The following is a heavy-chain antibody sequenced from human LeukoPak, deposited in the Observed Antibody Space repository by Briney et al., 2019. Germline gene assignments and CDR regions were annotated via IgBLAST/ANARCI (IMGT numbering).Heavy chain of an antibody. J-gene: IGHJ6*04. Sequence: GGSLRLSCAASGFTFSTYGMSWVRQAPGKGLEWVSAISGSGDGTYYADSVKGRFTISRDNSKNTLYLQMNSRRAEDTAVYYCAKGVDIVATFGGALPDVWGKGTPVTVSS. V-gene: IGHV3-23*01. CDR2: ISGSGDGT. CDR1: GFTFSTYG. D-gene: IGHD5-12*01. CDR3: AKGVDIVATFGGALPDV.